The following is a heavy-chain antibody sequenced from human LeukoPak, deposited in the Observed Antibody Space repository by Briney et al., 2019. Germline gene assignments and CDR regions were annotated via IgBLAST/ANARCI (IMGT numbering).Heavy chain of an antibody. CDR1: GGSFSGYY. Sequence: PSVTLSLTCAVYGGSFSGYYWSWIRQPPGKGLEWIGEINHSGSTNYNPSLKSRVTISVDTSKNQFSLKLSSVTAADTAVYYCARGQGGLYCSSTSCRFDYWGQGTPVAVSS. CDR2: INHSGST. CDR3: ARGQGGLYCSSTSCRFDY. V-gene: IGHV4-34*01. D-gene: IGHD2-2*01. J-gene: IGHJ4*02.